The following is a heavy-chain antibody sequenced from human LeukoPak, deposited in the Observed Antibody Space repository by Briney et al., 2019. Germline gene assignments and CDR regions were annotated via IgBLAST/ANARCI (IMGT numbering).Heavy chain of an antibody. CDR3: AKMGGLQRAFDY. V-gene: IGHV3-30-3*02. CDR1: GFTFSSYA. Sequence: GGSLRLSCAASGFTFSSYAIHWVRQAPGKGLEWVAVISFDGSNKYYADSVKGRFTISRDNSKNTLYLQMNSLRAEDTAVYYCAKMGGLQRAFDYWGQGSLATVSS. J-gene: IGHJ4*02. CDR2: ISFDGSNK. D-gene: IGHD5-24*01.